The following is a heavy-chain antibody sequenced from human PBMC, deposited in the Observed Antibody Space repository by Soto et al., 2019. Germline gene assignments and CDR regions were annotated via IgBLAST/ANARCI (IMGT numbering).Heavy chain of an antibody. Sequence: SQPMCLTSTVSGDSISSSGDYWGWIRKPPGKGLEWIGSIYYSGSTDYNPSLKSRVTISVDTSKNQFSLKLTSVTAADTAVHYCARSGGLQHIDYWGQGTLVTVSS. J-gene: IGHJ4*02. CDR3: ARSGGLQHIDY. D-gene: IGHD4-4*01. CDR1: GDSISSSGDY. V-gene: IGHV4-39*01. CDR2: IYYSGST.